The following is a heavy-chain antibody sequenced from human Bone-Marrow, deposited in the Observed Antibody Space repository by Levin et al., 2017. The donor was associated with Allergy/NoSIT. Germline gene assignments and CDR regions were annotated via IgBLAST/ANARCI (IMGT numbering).Heavy chain of an antibody. Sequence: ASVKVSCKASGYPFTSYDINWVRQATGQGLEWMGWMNPNSGDTGYAQKFQGRVTMTRDAAISTAYMELNSLRSDDTAVYYCARVWGSIDYWGQGTLVTVSS. CDR3: ARVWGSIDY. D-gene: IGHD3-16*01. CDR1: GYPFTSYD. V-gene: IGHV1-8*01. J-gene: IGHJ4*02. CDR2: MNPNSGDT.